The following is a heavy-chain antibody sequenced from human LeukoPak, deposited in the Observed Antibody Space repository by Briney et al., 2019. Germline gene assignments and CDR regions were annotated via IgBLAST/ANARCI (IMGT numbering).Heavy chain of an antibody. Sequence: PSETLSLTCAVYGGSFSGYYWSWIRQPPGKGLEWIGYIYYAGSTNYNPSLKSRITISVDTSKNQFSLKLSSVTAVDTAVYYCAKTGAHVGGSRWVWFDPWGQGTLVTVSS. CDR3: AKTGAHVGGSRWVWFDP. V-gene: IGHV4-59*12. CDR2: IYYAGST. CDR1: GGSFSGYY. J-gene: IGHJ5*02. D-gene: IGHD4-23*01.